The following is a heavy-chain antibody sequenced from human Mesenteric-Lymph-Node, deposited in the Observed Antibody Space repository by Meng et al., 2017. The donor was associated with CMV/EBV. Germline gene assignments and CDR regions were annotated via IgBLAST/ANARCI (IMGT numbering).Heavy chain of an antibody. CDR1: YY. D-gene: IGHD3-3*01. V-gene: IGHV4-39*07. J-gene: IGHJ3*02. CDR3: ARDSARTPLTSFWSGYSPDAFDI. Sequence: YYWGWIRQPPGKGLEWIGSIYYSGSTYYNPSLKSRVTISVDTSKNQFSLKLSSVTAADTAVYYCARDSARTPLTSFWSGYSPDAFDIWGQGTMVTVSS. CDR2: IYYSGST.